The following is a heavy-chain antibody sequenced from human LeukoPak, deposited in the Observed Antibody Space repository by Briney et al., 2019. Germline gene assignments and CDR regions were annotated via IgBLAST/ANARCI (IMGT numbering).Heavy chain of an antibody. CDR3: ARHQWELLPPDY. CDR2: IYYSGST. Sequence: SETLSLTCTVSGGSISSSSYYWGWIRQPPGKGLEGIGSIYYSGSTYYNPSLKSRVTISVDTSKNQFSLKLSSVTAADTAVYYCARHQWELLPPDYWGQGTLVTVSS. V-gene: IGHV4-39*01. CDR1: GGSISSSSYY. J-gene: IGHJ4*02. D-gene: IGHD1-26*01.